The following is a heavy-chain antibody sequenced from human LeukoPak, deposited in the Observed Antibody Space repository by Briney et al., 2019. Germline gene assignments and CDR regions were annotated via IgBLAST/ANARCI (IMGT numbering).Heavy chain of an antibody. V-gene: IGHV4-59*01. CDR2: IYYSGST. CDR3: ARTLGWYDPIDY. D-gene: IGHD6-19*01. CDR1: GGSISSYY. Sequence: QASETLSLTCTVSGGSISSYYWSWIRQPPGKGLEWIGYIYYSGSTNYNPSLKSRVTISVDTSKNQFSLKLSSVTAADTAVYYCARTLGWYDPIDYWGQGTLVTVSS. J-gene: IGHJ4*02.